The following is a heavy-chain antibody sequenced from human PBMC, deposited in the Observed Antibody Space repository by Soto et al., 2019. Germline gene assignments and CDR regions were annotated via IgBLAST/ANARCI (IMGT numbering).Heavy chain of an antibody. J-gene: IGHJ6*02. CDR1: RLTVNAHA. V-gene: IGHV3-43*01. Sequence: AWCLRLSSAAARLTVNAHAMHWVRQNTGKGLEWLSLITRDGGSIYYADSVKGRFTISRDNSKNSLYLQMNGLRTDDTALYYCARDTYGGDYGLDVWGQGTTVTVSS. CDR2: ITRDGGSI. CDR3: ARDTYGGDYGLDV. D-gene: IGHD4-17*01.